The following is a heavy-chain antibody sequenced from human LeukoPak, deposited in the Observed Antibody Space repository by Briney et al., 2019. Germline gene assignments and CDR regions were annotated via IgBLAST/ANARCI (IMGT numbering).Heavy chain of an antibody. CDR1: GYTLTELS. D-gene: IGHD3-10*01. V-gene: IGHV1-2*02. J-gene: IGHJ6*04. Sequence: ASVKVSCKVSGYTLTELSMHWVRQAPGQGLEWMGWINPNSGGTNYAQKFQGRVTMTRDTSISTAYMELSRLRSDDTAVYYCARSSVLLLADVWGKGTTVTVSS. CDR2: INPNSGGT. CDR3: ARSSVLLLADV.